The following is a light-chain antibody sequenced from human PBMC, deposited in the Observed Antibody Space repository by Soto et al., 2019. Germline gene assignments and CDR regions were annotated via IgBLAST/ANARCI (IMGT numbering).Light chain of an antibody. J-gene: IGKJ2*01. CDR1: QSLVYSDGNAY. V-gene: IGKV2-30*01. Sequence: DVVMTQSPLSLPVTLGQPASISCRSSQSLVYSDGNAYLNWFHQRPGQSPRRLIYKVSYRDSGVPDRFRGRGSGTDFTLKLSRVEAEDVGVYYCMQGTHWPPYTFGQGTKLEIK. CDR3: MQGTHWPPYT. CDR2: KVS.